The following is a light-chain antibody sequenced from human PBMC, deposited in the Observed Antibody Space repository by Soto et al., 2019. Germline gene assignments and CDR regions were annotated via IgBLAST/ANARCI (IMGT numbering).Light chain of an antibody. CDR1: SSVVGAYDY. Sequence: QSALTQPASVSGSPGQSSTISCPGTSSVVGAYDYVSWYQQHPDKAPKLMIYEVSHRPSGVSNRFYGSKSVNTATLTISGLQAEDEADYYCSSYTSSSTLVFGTGTKVTVL. J-gene: IGLJ1*01. CDR2: EVS. V-gene: IGLV2-14*03. CDR3: SSYTSSSTLV.